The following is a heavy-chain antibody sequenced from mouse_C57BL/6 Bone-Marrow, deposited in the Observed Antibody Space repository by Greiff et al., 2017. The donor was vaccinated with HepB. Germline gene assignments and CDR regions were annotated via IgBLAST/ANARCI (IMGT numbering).Heavy chain of an antibody. Sequence: EVMLVESGGDLVKPGGSLKLSCAASGFTFSSYGMSWVRQTPDKRLEWVATISSGGSYTYYPDSVKGRFTISRDNAKNTLYLQMSSLKSEDTAMYYCARRDGYYVDWYFDVWGTGTTVTVSS. D-gene: IGHD2-3*01. V-gene: IGHV5-6*02. CDR1: GFTFSSYG. CDR3: ARRDGYYVDWYFDV. CDR2: ISSGGSYT. J-gene: IGHJ1*03.